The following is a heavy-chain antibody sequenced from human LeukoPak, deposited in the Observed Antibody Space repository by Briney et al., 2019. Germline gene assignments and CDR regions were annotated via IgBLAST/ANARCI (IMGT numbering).Heavy chain of an antibody. J-gene: IGHJ3*02. D-gene: IGHD2-15*01. Sequence: SETLSLTCTVSGGSISSGSYYWSWIRQPAGKGLEWIGRIYSSGSTNYNPSLKSRVTISVDTSKNQFSLKLSSVTAADTAVYYCASDRIEVDAFDIWGQGTMVTVSS. CDR1: GGSISSGSYY. V-gene: IGHV4-61*02. CDR3: ASDRIEVDAFDI. CDR2: IYSSGST.